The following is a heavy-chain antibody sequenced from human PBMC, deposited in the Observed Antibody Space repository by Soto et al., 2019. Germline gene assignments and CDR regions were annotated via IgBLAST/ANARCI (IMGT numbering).Heavy chain of an antibody. Sequence: QMQLVQSGPEVKKPGTSVKVSCKASGFTFTSSAVQWVRQARGQRLEWIGWIVVGSGNTNYAQKFQERVTITRDMSTSTAYMELSSLRSEDTAVYYCAAGQKLGIGDYWGQGTLVTVSS. CDR1: GFTFTSSA. CDR2: IVVGSGNT. J-gene: IGHJ4*02. CDR3: AAGQKLGIGDY. D-gene: IGHD7-27*01. V-gene: IGHV1-58*01.